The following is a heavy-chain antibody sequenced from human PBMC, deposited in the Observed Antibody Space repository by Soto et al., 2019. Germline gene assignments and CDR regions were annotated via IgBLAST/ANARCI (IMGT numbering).Heavy chain of an antibody. J-gene: IGHJ4*02. D-gene: IGHD6-6*01. CDR2: IYYSGST. CDR1: GGSVTSGSYY. CDR3: ARDPGGSSSPDY. V-gene: IGHV4-61*01. Sequence: SETLSLTCSISGGSVTSGSYYWSWIRQPPGKGLEWIGYIYYSGSTNYNPSLKSRVTISVDTSKNQFSLKLSSVTAADTAVYYCARDPGGSSSPDYWGQGTLVTVSS.